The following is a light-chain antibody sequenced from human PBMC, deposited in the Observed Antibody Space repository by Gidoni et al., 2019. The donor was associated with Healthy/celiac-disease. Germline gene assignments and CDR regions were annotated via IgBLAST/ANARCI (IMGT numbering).Light chain of an antibody. V-gene: IGLV2-23*02. CDR2: EVS. J-gene: IGLJ3*02. CDR1: SSDGSYNI. CDR3: GSYAGSWV. Sequence: QSALTQRASVSGSPGQSITISCTGTSSDGSYNIVSWYQQHPVKAPKLMIYEVSKPPSGVSTRFSGSKSGNTASLTISGLQAEDEADYDCGSYAGSWVFGGGTKLTVL.